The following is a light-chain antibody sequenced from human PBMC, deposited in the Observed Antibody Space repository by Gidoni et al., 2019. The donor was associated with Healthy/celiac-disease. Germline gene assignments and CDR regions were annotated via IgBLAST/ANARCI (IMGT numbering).Light chain of an antibody. CDR2: GAS. CDR1: QSVSSN. CDR3: QQYNNWPPWT. J-gene: IGKJ1*01. V-gene: IGKV3-15*01. Sequence: EIVMTQSPATLSVSPGERATRSCRASQSVSSNLAWYQQKPGQAPRLLIYGASTRATGIPARFSGSGSGTEFTLTISSLQSEDFAVYYCQQYNNWPPWTLGQXTKVEIK.